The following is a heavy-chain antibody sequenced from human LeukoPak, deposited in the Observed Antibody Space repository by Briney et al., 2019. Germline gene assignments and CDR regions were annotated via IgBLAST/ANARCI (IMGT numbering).Heavy chain of an antibody. CDR3: ARDPYSGNLGPTYYYYMDV. D-gene: IGHD1-26*01. Sequence: GGSLRLSCAASGFTFSSYSMNWVRQAPGKGLEWDSAITTSSAYKYYADSVRGRFTISRDNAKNSLYLQMNSLRDDDTAVYYCARDPYSGNLGPTYYYYMDVWGKGTTVTVSS. CDR1: GFTFSSYS. CDR2: ITTSSAYK. J-gene: IGHJ6*03. V-gene: IGHV3-21*01.